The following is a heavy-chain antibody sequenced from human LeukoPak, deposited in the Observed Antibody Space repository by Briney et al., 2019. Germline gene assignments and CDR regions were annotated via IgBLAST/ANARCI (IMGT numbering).Heavy chain of an antibody. J-gene: IGHJ4*02. V-gene: IGHV3-48*03. Sequence: QPGGSLRLSCAASGFTFSSYEMNWVRQAPEKGLEWVSYISSSGSTIYYADSVKGRFTISRDNAKNSLYLQMNSLRAEDTAVYYCARGLDYGDYFDYWGQGTLVTVSS. CDR2: ISSSGSTI. D-gene: IGHD4-17*01. CDR3: ARGLDYGDYFDY. CDR1: GFTFSSYE.